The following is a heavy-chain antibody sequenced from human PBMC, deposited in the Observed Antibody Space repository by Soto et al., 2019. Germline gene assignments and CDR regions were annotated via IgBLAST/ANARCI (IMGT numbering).Heavy chain of an antibody. D-gene: IGHD6-19*01. V-gene: IGHV1-69*12. CDR3: ARDRGIAVSGPGAFDI. J-gene: IGHJ3*02. CDR2: IIPIFGTA. Sequence: QVQLVQSGAEVKKPGSSVKVSCKASGGTFSSYAISWVRQAPGQGLEWMGGIIPIFGTANYAQNFQGRVTIPADESTSTAYMELSSLRSEDTAVYYCARDRGIAVSGPGAFDIWGQGTMVTVSS. CDR1: GGTFSSYA.